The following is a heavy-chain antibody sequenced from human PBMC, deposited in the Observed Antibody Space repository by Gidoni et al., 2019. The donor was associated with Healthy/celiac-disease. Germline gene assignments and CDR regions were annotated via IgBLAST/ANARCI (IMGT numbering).Heavy chain of an antibody. CDR2: IKSKTDGGTT. J-gene: IGHJ4*02. CDR3: TTSSMARGLA. CDR1: RFTFSNAW. Sequence: EVQLVESGGGLVKPGGSLRLSCAASRFTFSNAWMNWVRQAPGKGLEWVGSIKSKTDGGTTDYAAPVKGRFTISRDDSKNTLYLQMNSLKTEDTAVYYCTTSSMARGLAGGQGTLVTVSS. V-gene: IGHV3-15*07. D-gene: IGHD3-10*01.